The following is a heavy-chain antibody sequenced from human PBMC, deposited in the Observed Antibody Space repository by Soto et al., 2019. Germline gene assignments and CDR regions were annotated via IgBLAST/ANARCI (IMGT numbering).Heavy chain of an antibody. CDR1: GLSFSGYY. J-gene: IGHJ6*03. CDR2: INHSGST. CDR3: ASKSAYYYYMDV. Sequence: PSETLSLTCAVYGLSFSGYYWTWIRQPPGKGLEWIGEINHSGSTNYNPSLKSRVTISVDTSKNQFSLKLSSVTAADTAVYYCASKSAYYYYMDVWGKGTTVTVSS. V-gene: IGHV4-34*01.